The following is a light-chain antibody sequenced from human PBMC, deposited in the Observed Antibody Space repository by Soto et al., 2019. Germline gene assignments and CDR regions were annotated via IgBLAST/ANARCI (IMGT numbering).Light chain of an antibody. V-gene: IGKV3-20*01. CDR1: QSVSSSY. Sequence: EIVLTQSPGALSLSPGERATLSCGASQSVSSSYLAWYQQKPGQAPRLLIDGASTRATGIPDRFSVSGSGTDFTLTISRLEPEDFAVYYCQQYGSSPLTFGKGSKVEIK. J-gene: IGKJ1*01. CDR2: GAS. CDR3: QQYGSSPLT.